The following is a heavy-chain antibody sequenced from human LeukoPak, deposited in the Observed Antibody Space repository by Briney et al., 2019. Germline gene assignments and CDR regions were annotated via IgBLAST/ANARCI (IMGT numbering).Heavy chain of an antibody. CDR2: IHYTGST. Sequence: SETLSLPCTVSGGSISSYYWSWIRQSPGKGLECIGYIHYTGSTNYNPSLKSRVTISVETSKNQFSLKLKSVTVADTAVYYCARGYSGYVLDYWGQGTLVTVSS. V-gene: IGHV4-59*12. D-gene: IGHD5-12*01. CDR3: ARGYSGYVLDY. J-gene: IGHJ4*02. CDR1: GGSISSYY.